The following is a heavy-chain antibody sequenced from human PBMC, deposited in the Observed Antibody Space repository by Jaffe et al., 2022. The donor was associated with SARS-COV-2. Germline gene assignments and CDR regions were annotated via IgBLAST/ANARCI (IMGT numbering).Heavy chain of an antibody. V-gene: IGHV3-49*03. Sequence: EVQLVESGGGLVQPGRSLRLSCTSSGVTSGDYAMSWFRQAPGKGLEWIGFIRSKPYGGTAEYAASVIGKFIMSRDDFQTIAYLQMISLKTEDTAVYYCTRIDYLGSGNWFTYWGQGTLVTVSS. CDR1: GVTSGDYA. CDR2: IRSKPYGGTA. J-gene: IGHJ4*02. CDR3: TRIDYLGSGNWFTY. D-gene: IGHD3-10*01.